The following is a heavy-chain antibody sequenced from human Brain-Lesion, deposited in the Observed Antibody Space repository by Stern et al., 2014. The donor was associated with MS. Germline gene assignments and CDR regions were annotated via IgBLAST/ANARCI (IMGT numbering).Heavy chain of an antibody. CDR3: AGEEDIRYCSGGSCTGNWFDP. J-gene: IGHJ5*02. CDR2: IYYSRNT. V-gene: IGHV4-39*02. D-gene: IGHD2-15*01. Sequence: QLVQSGPGLVKPSETLSLTCTVAGGSVSSTSYAWAWIRQPPGEGLEWIGTIYYSRNTYYSPSLKSRLPTSPDTSTNQLSLQLRSVPAADTAVYYCAGEEDIRYCSGGSCTGNWFDPWGQGTLVTVSS. CDR1: GGSVSSTSYA.